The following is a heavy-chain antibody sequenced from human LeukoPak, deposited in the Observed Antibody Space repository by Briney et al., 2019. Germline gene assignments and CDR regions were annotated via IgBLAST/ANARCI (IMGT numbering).Heavy chain of an antibody. V-gene: IGHV3-30*03. CDR1: RFTFSSYG. Sequence: GGSLRLSCAASRFTFSSYGMHWVRQAPGKGLEWVAVLSYDGSNKYYADSVKGRFTISRDNSKNTLYLQMNSLRAEDTAVYYCARESTHYYDSSGYFDYWGQGTLVTVSS. D-gene: IGHD3-22*01. J-gene: IGHJ4*02. CDR3: ARESTHYYDSSGYFDY. CDR2: LSYDGSNK.